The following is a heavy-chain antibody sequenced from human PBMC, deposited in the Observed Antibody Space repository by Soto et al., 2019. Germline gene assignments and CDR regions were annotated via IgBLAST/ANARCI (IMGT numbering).Heavy chain of an antibody. V-gene: IGHV4-59*12. CDR2: IYYSGST. CDR3: AREAGCGGDCAPAFDY. D-gene: IGHD2-21*02. Sequence: SETLSLTCTVSGGSISSYYWSWIRQPPGKGLEWIGYIYYSGSTNYNPSLKSRVTISVDTSKNQFSLKLSSVTAADTAVYYCAREAGCGGDCAPAFDYWGQGTLVTVSS. CDR1: GGSISSYY. J-gene: IGHJ4*02.